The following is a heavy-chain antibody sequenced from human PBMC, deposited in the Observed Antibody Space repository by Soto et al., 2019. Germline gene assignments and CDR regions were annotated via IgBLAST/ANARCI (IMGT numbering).Heavy chain of an antibody. CDR1: GFTFSSYS. CDR2: ISSSSSYI. Sequence: GGSLRLSCAASGFTFSSYSMNWVRQAPGKGLEWVSSISSSSSYIYYADSVKGRFTISRDNAKNSLYLQMNSLRAEDTAVYYCARGCSGGSCYHYGMDVWGQGTTVTVSS. CDR3: ARGCSGGSCYHYGMDV. V-gene: IGHV3-21*01. J-gene: IGHJ6*02. D-gene: IGHD2-15*01.